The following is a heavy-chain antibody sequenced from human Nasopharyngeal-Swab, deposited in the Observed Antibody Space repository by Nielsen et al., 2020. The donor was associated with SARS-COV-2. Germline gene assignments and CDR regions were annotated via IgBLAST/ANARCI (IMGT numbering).Heavy chain of an antibody. Sequence: WIRQSPSRGLEWLGRTYYRSKWYNDYAVSVKSRITINPDTSKNQFSLQLNSVTPEDTAVYYCARGSLPLYDILTGYYPPFDYWGQGTLVTVSS. J-gene: IGHJ4*02. V-gene: IGHV6-1*01. CDR3: ARGSLPLYDILTGYYPPFDY. CDR2: TYYRSKWYN. D-gene: IGHD3-9*01.